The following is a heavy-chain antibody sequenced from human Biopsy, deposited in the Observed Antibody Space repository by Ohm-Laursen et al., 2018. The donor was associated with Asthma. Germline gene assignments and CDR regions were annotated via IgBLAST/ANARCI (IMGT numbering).Heavy chain of an antibody. CDR1: GGSISSFY. V-gene: IGHV4-59*01. D-gene: IGHD6-19*01. CDR3: VRAVRNEQWLAPFDY. CDR2: VYWIGST. J-gene: IGHJ4*02. Sequence: SETLSLTCSVYGGSISSFYWSWIRQSPEKGLEWMGYVYWIGSTNYNPSLKSRITMSVDTSKNRMFLELTSVTAADMAIYYCVRAVRNEQWLAPFDYWGQGKPVTVSS.